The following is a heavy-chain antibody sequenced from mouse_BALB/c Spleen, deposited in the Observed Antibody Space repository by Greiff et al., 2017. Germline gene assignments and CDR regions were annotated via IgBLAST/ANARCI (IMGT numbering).Heavy chain of an antibody. CDR1: GFTFSSFG. CDR3: ARRGIYYDYDRFAY. V-gene: IGHV5-17*02. J-gene: IGHJ3*01. CDR2: ISSGSSTI. D-gene: IGHD2-4*01. Sequence: EVKLMESGGGLVQPGGSRKISCAASGFTFSSFGMHWVRQAPEKGLEWVAYISSGSSTIYYADTVKGRITISRDNPKNTLFLQMTSLRSEDTAMYYCARRGIYYDYDRFAYWGQGTLVTVSA.